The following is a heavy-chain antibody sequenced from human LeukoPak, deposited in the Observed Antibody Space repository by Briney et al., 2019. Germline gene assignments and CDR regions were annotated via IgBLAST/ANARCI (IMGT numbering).Heavy chain of an antibody. CDR2: ISGSGGST. D-gene: IGHD6-19*01. CDR3: AKALPGHSSGWHDAFDI. Sequence: PGGSLRLSCAASGFTSSSYAMSWVRQAPGKGLEWVSAISGSGGSTYYADSVKGRFTISRDNSKNTLYLQMNSLRAEDTAVYYCAKALPGHSSGWHDAFDIWGQGTMVTVSS. CDR1: GFTSSSYA. J-gene: IGHJ3*02. V-gene: IGHV3-23*01.